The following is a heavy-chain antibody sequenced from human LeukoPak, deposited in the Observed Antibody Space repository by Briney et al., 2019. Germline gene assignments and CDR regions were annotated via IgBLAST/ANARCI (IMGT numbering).Heavy chain of an antibody. V-gene: IGHV5-51*01. CDR1: GYSFTSYW. CDR3: ARLVREMQLVGGVDY. Sequence: GESLKISFKGSGYSFTSYWIGWVRQMPGKGLEWMGIIYPGDSDTRYSPSFQGQVTISADKSISTAYLQWSSLKASDTAMYYCARLVREMQLVGGVDYWGQGTLVTVSS. D-gene: IGHD6-6*01. J-gene: IGHJ4*02. CDR2: IYPGDSDT.